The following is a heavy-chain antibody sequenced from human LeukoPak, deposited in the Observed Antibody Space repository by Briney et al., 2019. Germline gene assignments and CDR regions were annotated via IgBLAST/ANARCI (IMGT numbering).Heavy chain of an antibody. CDR2: ISGSGGST. J-gene: IGHJ4*02. Sequence: GGSLRLSCAASGFTFSSYAMSWVRQSPGKGLEWVSAISGSGGSTYYADSVKGRFTISRDTSKNALYLQMSSLRAEDTAVYYCAKRTAIAGPYFDYWGQGTLVTVSS. D-gene: IGHD2/OR15-2a*01. CDR3: AKRTAIAGPYFDY. V-gene: IGHV3-23*01. CDR1: GFTFSSYA.